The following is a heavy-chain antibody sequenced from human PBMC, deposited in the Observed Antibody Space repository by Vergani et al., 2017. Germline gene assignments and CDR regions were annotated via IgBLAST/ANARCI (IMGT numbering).Heavy chain of an antibody. CDR1: EGTFTTYN. Sequence: QVHLVQSGGEVKKPGSSVRVSCKASEGTFTTYNFNWVRQAPGQGLEWMGRIIPMFDITNHAQKFQGRVTLTADKSTNTAYMELSRLRSDDTAVYYCARGQWLPTLSFDYWGQGTLVTVSS. CDR3: ARGQWLPTLSFDY. CDR2: IIPMFDIT. J-gene: IGHJ4*02. V-gene: IGHV1-69*02. D-gene: IGHD6-19*01.